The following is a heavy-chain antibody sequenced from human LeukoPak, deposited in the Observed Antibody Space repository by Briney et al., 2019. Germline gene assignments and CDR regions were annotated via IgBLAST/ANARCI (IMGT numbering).Heavy chain of an antibody. Sequence: SETLSLTCTVSGGSISSGSYYWSWIRQPAGKGLEWIGRIYTSGSTNYNPSPKSRVTISVDTSKNQFSLKLSSVTAADTAVYYCARASPPNWGVDAFDIWGQGTMVTVSS. J-gene: IGHJ3*02. CDR1: GGSISSGSYY. D-gene: IGHD7-27*01. V-gene: IGHV4-61*02. CDR2: IYTSGST. CDR3: ARASPPNWGVDAFDI.